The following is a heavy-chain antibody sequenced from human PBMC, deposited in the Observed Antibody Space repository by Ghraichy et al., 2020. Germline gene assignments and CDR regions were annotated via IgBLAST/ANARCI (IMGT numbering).Heavy chain of an antibody. D-gene: IGHD6-6*01. CDR1: GFTFSSYA. CDR3: AKAQGKGSSYPPYWYFDL. CDR2: ISGSGGST. J-gene: IGHJ2*01. Sequence: GGSLRLSCAASGFTFSSYAMSWVRQAPGKGLEWVSAISGSGGSTYYADSVKGRFTISRDNSKNTLYLQMNSLRAEDTAVYYCAKAQGKGSSYPPYWYFDLWGRGTLVTVSS. V-gene: IGHV3-23*01.